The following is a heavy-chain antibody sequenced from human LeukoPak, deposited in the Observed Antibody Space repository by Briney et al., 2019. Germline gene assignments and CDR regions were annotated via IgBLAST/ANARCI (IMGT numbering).Heavy chain of an antibody. CDR3: ARVKHGSGSSLLDY. V-gene: IGHV1-2*02. CDR1: GYSFIGSY. CDR2: INPNGGDT. D-gene: IGHD3-10*01. J-gene: IGHJ4*02. Sequence: ASVKVSCKTSGYSFIGSYMHWVRQAPGQGLEWMGWINPNGGDTNYAQKFQGRVTMTTDTSISTAYMELSRLRSDDTAVYYCARVKHGSGSSLLDYWGQGTLVTVSS.